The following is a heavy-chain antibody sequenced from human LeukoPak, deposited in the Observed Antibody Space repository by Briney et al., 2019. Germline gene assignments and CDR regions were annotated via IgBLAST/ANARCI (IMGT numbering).Heavy chain of an antibody. D-gene: IGHD2-15*01. CDR1: GGSFSGYY. V-gene: IGHV4-34*01. CDR2: INHSGST. Sequence: SETLSLTCAVYGGSFSGYYWSWIRQPPGKGLEWIGEINHSGSTNYNPSLKSRVTISVDTSKNQISLKLSSVTAADTAVYYCARGFCSGGSCYPLFYYYYYMDVWGKGTTVTVSS. J-gene: IGHJ6*03. CDR3: ARGFCSGGSCYPLFYYYYYMDV.